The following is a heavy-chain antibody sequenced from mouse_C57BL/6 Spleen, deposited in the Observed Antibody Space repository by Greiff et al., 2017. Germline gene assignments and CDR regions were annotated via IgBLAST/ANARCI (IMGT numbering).Heavy chain of an antibody. CDR3: ARYYDYDGGFAY. CDR1: GYSFTSYY. V-gene: IGHV1-66*01. J-gene: IGHJ3*01. D-gene: IGHD2-4*01. CDR2: IYPGSGNT. Sequence: VQLQQSGPELVKPGASVKISCKASGYSFTSYYIHWVKQRPGQGLEWIGWIYPGSGNTKYNEKFKGKATLTADTSSSTAYMQLSSLTSEDSAVYYCARYYDYDGGFAYWGQGTLVTVSA.